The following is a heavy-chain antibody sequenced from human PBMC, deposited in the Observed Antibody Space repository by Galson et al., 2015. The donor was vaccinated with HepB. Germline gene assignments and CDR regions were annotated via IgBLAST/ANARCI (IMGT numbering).Heavy chain of an antibody. J-gene: IGHJ3*02. V-gene: IGHV3-66*02. CDR3: ARGYYHDSSGYPNAFDI. Sequence: SLRLSCAASGFTVSNTYMSRVRQAPGKGLEWVSFIYSIGSTFYADSVKGRFTISRDNSKNTLYLQMNSLRAEDTAVYYCARGYYHDSSGYPNAFDIWGQGTMVTVSS. CDR1: GFTVSNTY. CDR2: IYSIGST. D-gene: IGHD3-22*01.